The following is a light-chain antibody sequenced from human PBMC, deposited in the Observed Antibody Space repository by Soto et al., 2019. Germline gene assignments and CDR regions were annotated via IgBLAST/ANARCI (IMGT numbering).Light chain of an antibody. CDR3: QQYNSFSGT. Sequence: DTQMTQSPSTLSASVGDRVTITCRASQSISNWLAWYQQKPGKAPKLLINDASSLESGVPSRFSGSGSGTEFTLTISSLQPDDFATYYCQQYNSFSGTVGQGTKVDIK. CDR1: QSISNW. CDR2: DAS. J-gene: IGKJ1*01. V-gene: IGKV1-5*01.